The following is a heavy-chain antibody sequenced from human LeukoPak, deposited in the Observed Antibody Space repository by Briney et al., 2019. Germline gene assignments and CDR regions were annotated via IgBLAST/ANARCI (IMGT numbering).Heavy chain of an antibody. Sequence: GASVKVSCKASGYTFTSYGISWVRQAPGQGLEWMGWISAYNGNTNYAQKLQGRVTMTTDTSTSTAYMELRSLRSDDTAVYYCARDRYCSSGSCSLDAFDIWGQGTMVTVPS. D-gene: IGHD2-15*01. V-gene: IGHV1-18*01. CDR3: ARDRYCSSGSCSLDAFDI. J-gene: IGHJ3*02. CDR1: GYTFTSYG. CDR2: ISAYNGNT.